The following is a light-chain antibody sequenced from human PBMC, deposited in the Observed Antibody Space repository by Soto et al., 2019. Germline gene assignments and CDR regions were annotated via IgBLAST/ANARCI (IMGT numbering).Light chain of an antibody. V-gene: IGKV4-1*01. CDR2: WAS. J-gene: IGKJ4*01. CDR1: QTVFYSSNSKNY. CDR3: QQYYTTPHT. Sequence: DIVMTQSPDSLAVSLGERATINCKSSQTVFYSSNSKNYLAWYQQKPGQPPKLLIYWASSRESGVPDRFSGSGSGTDFTLTISSLQAEDVAVYYGQQYYTTPHTFGGGTKVEIK.